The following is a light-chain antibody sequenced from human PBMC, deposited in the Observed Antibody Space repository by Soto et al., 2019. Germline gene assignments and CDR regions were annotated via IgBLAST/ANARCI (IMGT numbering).Light chain of an antibody. CDR3: SSYAGSNIPVV. CDR1: RSDVGGYNY. Sequence: QSALTQPPSASGSPGQSVTISCTGTRSDVGGYNYVSWYQQHPGKAPKLMIYEVSKRPSGVPDRFSGSKSGNTASLTVSGLQAEDDAEYYCSSYAGSNIPVVFGGGTKRTV. J-gene: IGLJ2*01. V-gene: IGLV2-8*01. CDR2: EVS.